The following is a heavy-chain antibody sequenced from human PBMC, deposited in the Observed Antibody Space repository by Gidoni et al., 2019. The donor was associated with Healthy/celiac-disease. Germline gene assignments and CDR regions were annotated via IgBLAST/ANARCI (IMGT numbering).Heavy chain of an antibody. J-gene: IGHJ4*02. D-gene: IGHD6-19*01. CDR3: AKVPTGIAVAGTGYYFDY. Sequence: EVQLLESVGGLVQPGGSLRLSCAGSGFTFRRFAMSLVRQAPGKGLEWVTAISGSGGSTYYADSVKGRFTISRDNSKNTLYLQMNSLRAEDTAVYYCAKVPTGIAVAGTGYYFDYWGQGTLVTVSS. CDR1: GFTFRRFA. CDR2: ISGSGGST. V-gene: IGHV3-23*01.